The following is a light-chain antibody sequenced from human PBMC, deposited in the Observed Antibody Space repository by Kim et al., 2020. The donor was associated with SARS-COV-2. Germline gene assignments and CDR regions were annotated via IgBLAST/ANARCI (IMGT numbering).Light chain of an antibody. V-gene: IGKV3-20*01. CDR1: EDISNNY. CDR2: GAS. J-gene: IGKJ4*01. Sequence: EIVLTQSPGTLSLSPGERATLSCRASEDISNNYVAWYQQKPGQAPRLLIHGASSRATGVPDRFSGSGSDTDFTLTITRLEPEDFAVYYCQHYGSLLQTFGGGTKVDIK. CDR3: QHYGSLLQT.